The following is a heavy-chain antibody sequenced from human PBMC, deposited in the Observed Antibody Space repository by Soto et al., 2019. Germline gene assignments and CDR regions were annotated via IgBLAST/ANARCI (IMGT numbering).Heavy chain of an antibody. V-gene: IGHV3-30*18. Sequence: QVQLVESGGGVVQPGRSLRLSCAASGFTFSSYGMHWVRQAPGKGLEWVAVISYDGSNKYYADSVKGRFTISRDNSKNTLYLQMNSLRAEDTAVYYCAKTSKRGDAQGYCSGGSCYYYGMDVWGQGTTVTVSS. CDR1: GFTFSSYG. CDR3: AKTSKRGDAQGYCSGGSCYYYGMDV. CDR2: ISYDGSNK. J-gene: IGHJ6*02. D-gene: IGHD2-15*01.